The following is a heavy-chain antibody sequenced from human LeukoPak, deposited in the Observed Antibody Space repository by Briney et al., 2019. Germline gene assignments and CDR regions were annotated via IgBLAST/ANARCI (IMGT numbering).Heavy chain of an antibody. D-gene: IGHD5-18*01. Sequence: GESLKIFCNGSGYSFTSYWNGWVLQMPGKGLEWMGINYPGDSGTRYSPSFQGQVTISADKSINPTSLQWSNLKASATAMYYCARRWNSYPPAPLDDWGKGTPVTVSS. CDR3: ARRWNSYPPAPLDD. CDR1: GYSFTSYW. J-gene: IGHJ6*04. V-gene: IGHV5-51*01. CDR2: NYPGDSGT.